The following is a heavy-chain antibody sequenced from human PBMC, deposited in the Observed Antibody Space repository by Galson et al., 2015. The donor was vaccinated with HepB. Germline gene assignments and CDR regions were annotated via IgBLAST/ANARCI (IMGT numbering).Heavy chain of an antibody. D-gene: IGHD3-3*01. CDR2: IYYSGST. CDR1: GGSISSGGYY. V-gene: IGHV4-31*03. J-gene: IGHJ6*02. Sequence: TLSLTCTVSGGSISSGGYYWSWIRQHPGKGLEWIGYIYYSGSTYYNPSLKSRVTISVDTSKNQFSLKLSSVTAADTAVYYCARGGLVLRFLEWLEDGMDVWGQGTTVTVSS. CDR3: ARGGLVLRFLEWLEDGMDV.